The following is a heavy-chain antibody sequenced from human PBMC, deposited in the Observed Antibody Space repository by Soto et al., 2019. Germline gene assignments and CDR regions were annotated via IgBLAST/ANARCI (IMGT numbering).Heavy chain of an antibody. CDR3: TTAPDIVIVQAVGVVFDV. CDR2: IKSKTDGGTT. V-gene: IGHV3-15*01. Sequence: GGSLRLSCAASGFTFRNSWMSWVRQAPGRGLEWVGRIKSKTDGGTTDYTAPVKGRFTISRDDSKNTLYLQMNSLKIEDTAVYYCTTAPDIVIVQAVGVVFDVWGQGTVVTVSS. J-gene: IGHJ3*01. D-gene: IGHD2-2*01. CDR1: GFTFRNSW.